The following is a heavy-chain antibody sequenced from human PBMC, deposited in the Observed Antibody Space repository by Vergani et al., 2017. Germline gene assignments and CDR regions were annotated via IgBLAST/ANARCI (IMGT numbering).Heavy chain of an antibody. CDR3: ARILGGYCSSTSCYKVGPFDF. V-gene: IGHV4-4*02. D-gene: IGHD2-2*02. CDR2: IYHSGRT. CDR1: GGSISRSNW. J-gene: IGHJ4*02. Sequence: QVQLQESGPGLVKPSGNLSLTCAVSGGSISRSNWRSRGGKATGKGLEWIGEIYHSGRTNYNPSLKSRVTISVDKSKNQFSLKLSSVTAADTAVYYCARILGGYCSSTSCYKVGPFDFWGQGILVTVSS.